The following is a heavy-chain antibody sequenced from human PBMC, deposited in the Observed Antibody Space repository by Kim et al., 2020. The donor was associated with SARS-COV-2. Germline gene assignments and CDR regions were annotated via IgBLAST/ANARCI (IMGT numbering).Heavy chain of an antibody. CDR1: TGSSSSYY. CDR2: IHHTGSI. CDR3: ARAVVTGDRGRGIFDD. Sequence: SETLSLTCTVSTGSSSSYYWAWIRQPPGKGLEWIGSIHHTGSITYNPSLDSRVTISMDTSQNELSLKLTSVTAADTALYYCARAVVTGDRGRGIFDDWAQGTLVTVSS. V-gene: IGHV4-59*01. J-gene: IGHJ4*02. D-gene: IGHD7-27*01.